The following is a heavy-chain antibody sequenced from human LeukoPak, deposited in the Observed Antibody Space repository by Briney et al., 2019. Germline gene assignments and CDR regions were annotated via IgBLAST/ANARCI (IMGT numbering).Heavy chain of an antibody. Sequence: PSETLSLTCTVSGGSISSSTYYWGWIRQPPGKGLQWIGNIYYSGSTYYNPSLKSRVTISVDTSKNQFSLKLSSVTAADTAVYYCASSITVTTRFSGAFDIWGQGTMVTVSS. CDR3: ASSITVTTRFSGAFDI. CDR1: GGSISSSTYY. J-gene: IGHJ3*02. CDR2: IYYSGST. V-gene: IGHV4-39*07. D-gene: IGHD4-17*01.